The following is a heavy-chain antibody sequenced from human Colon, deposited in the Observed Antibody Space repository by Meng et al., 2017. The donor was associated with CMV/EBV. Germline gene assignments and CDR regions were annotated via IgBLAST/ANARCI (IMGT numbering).Heavy chain of an antibody. J-gene: IGHJ4*02. Sequence: REDGMDRRREAPGKGREWEDRIRNKDRGYKKEEAATERGRFTVSRDDSKNSLFLQMSSLENEDTAVYHCARDGGNYDFGNYWGQGTLVTVSS. CDR3: ARDGGNYDFGNY. CDR2: IRNKDRGYKK. V-gene: IGHV3-72*01. D-gene: IGHD1-7*01. CDR1: REDG.